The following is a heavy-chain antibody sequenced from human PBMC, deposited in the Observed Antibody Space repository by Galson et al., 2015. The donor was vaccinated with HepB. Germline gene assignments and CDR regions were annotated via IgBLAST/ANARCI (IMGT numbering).Heavy chain of an antibody. CDR2: ITDSAG. CDR1: GFTFSSYA. Sequence: SLRLSCAASGFTFSSYAMSWVRQAPGKGLGWVSGITDSAGSYADSVKGRFTISRDNSKNTLYLQMNGLRAEDTALYYCAKDASYDFWGGCIDYWGQGTLVTVSS. J-gene: IGHJ4*02. D-gene: IGHD3-3*01. CDR3: AKDASYDFWGGCIDY. V-gene: IGHV3-23*01.